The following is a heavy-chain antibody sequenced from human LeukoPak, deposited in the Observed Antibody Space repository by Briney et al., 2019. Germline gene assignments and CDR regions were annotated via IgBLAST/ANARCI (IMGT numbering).Heavy chain of an antibody. CDR1: GFTFSSSA. Sequence: GGSLRLSCAASGFTFSSSAMSWVPLGPGKGLEWVSGISGSGVRTYYADSVRGRFTISRDNSKNALYLQMNSLTAEDTAVYYCAKPPPLDWGQGTLVTVSS. CDR2: ISGSGVRT. J-gene: IGHJ4*02. V-gene: IGHV3-23*01. CDR3: AKPPPLD.